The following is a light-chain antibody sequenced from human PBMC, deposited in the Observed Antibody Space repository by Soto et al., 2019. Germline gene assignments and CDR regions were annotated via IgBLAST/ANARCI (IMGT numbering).Light chain of an antibody. CDR3: RSYTSSSTRV. Sequence: QSVLTQPASVSGSPGQSITISCTGTSSDVGGYNYVSWYQQHPGKAPKLMIYDVSNRPSGVSNRFSGSKSGNTAALTISGLQAEDEADYYCRSYTSSSTRVFGTGTKLTGL. V-gene: IGLV2-14*01. J-gene: IGLJ1*01. CDR2: DVS. CDR1: SSDVGGYNY.